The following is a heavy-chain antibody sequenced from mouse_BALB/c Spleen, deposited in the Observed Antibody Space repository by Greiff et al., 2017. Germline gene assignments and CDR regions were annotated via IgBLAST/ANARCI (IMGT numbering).Heavy chain of an antibody. J-gene: IGHJ3*01. Sequence: VQLQQSGPGLVKPSQSLSLTCTVTGYSITSDYAWNWIRQFPGNKLEWMGYISYSGSTSYNPSLKSRISITRDTSKNQFFLQLNSVTTEDTATYYCARSDITTVVEGFAYWGQGTLVTVSA. CDR1: GYSITSDYA. D-gene: IGHD1-1*01. CDR2: ISYSGST. V-gene: IGHV3-2*02. CDR3: ARSDITTVVEGFAY.